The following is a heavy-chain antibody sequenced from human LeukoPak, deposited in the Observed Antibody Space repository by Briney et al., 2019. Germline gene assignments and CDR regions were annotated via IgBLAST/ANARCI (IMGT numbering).Heavy chain of an antibody. J-gene: IGHJ4*02. CDR2: LYYSGST. CDR3: ASEYCSGATCYFGD. V-gene: IGHV4-39*01. D-gene: IGHD2-15*01. CDR1: GGSISSSNYY. Sequence: KTSETLSLTCTVSGGSISSSNYYWAWVRQPPGEGLEWIGSLYYSGSTYYNPPLKSRATISVDTSKYQFSLKLSSVTGTDTAVYYCASEYCSGATCYFGDWGQGTLVTVSS.